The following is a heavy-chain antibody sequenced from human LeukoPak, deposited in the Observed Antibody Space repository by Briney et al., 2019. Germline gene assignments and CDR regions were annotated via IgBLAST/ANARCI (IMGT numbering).Heavy chain of an antibody. V-gene: IGHV4-31*03. Sequence: PSQTLSLTCTVSGGSISSGGYYWSWIRQHPGKGLEWIGYIYYSGSTYYNPSLKSRVTISVDTSKNQFSLKLSSVTAADTAVYYCARDWAMVRGNRTPPADYYYGMDVWGQGTTVTVSS. CDR1: GGSISSGGYY. J-gene: IGHJ6*02. CDR2: IYYSGST. CDR3: ARDWAMVRGNRTPPADYYYGMDV. D-gene: IGHD3-10*01.